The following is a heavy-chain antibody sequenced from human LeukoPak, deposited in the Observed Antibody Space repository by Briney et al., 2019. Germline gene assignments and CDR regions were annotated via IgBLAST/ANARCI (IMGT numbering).Heavy chain of an antibody. D-gene: IGHD7-27*01. J-gene: IGHJ4*02. CDR3: ASRKLGNDY. CDR1: GVSVSDYY. Sequence: SETLSLTCTISGVSVSDYYWSWIRQSPGKGLEWIGYIYHTGSTSYSPSLKSRVTISADTSQNQFSLKLSSVTTADTAVYYCASRKLGNDYWGQGTLVTVSS. V-gene: IGHV4-59*02. CDR2: IYHTGST.